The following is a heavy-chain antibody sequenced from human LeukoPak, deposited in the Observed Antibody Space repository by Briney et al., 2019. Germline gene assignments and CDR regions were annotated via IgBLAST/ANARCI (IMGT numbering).Heavy chain of an antibody. Sequence: SETLSLTCTVSGGSISSDYWSWIRQPPGKGLEWSGDIYYSGSTNDNPSLKSRVTISVDTSKNQLSLKLSSVTAADTAVYYCARDWDSSRWYSGRNYMDVWGKGTKVTVSS. V-gene: IGHV4-59*01. CDR2: IYYSGST. D-gene: IGHD6-19*01. CDR3: ARDWDSSRWYSGRNYMDV. J-gene: IGHJ6*03. CDR1: GGSISSDY.